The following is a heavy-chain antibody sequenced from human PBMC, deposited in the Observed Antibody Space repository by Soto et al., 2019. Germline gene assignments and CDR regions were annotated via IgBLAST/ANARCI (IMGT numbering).Heavy chain of an antibody. CDR3: TREGSAPYYYYGMDA. CDR1: GYTFTTYG. Sequence: QVQLEQSAPEVKKPGASVKVSCKASGYTFTTYGISWVRQAPGQGLEWMGWINTHNGNTNYAQNFQGRVIMTADTSTSTAYMELRSLRSDYTAVYYCTREGSAPYYYYGMDAWGQGTTVTVSS. V-gene: IGHV1-18*01. D-gene: IGHD3-10*01. CDR2: INTHNGNT. J-gene: IGHJ6*02.